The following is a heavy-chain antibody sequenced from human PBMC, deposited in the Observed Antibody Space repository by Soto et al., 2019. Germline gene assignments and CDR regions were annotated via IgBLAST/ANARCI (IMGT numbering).Heavy chain of an antibody. V-gene: IGHV4-31*03. J-gene: IGHJ4*02. Sequence: QVQLQESGPGLVKPSQTLSHTCTVSGGSISSGSYYWTWIRQQQGKGLEWIGYIYYSGSTYYNPSLKSRVTKSVDTSKNNLSLKLSYLTAADTAVYYCARQRPKAHSLDYWGQGTLVTVSS. D-gene: IGHD6-25*01. CDR1: GGSISSGSYY. CDR2: IYYSGST. CDR3: ARQRPKAHSLDY.